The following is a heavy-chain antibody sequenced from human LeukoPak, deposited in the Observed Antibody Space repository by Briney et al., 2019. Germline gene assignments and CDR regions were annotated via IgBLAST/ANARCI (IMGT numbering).Heavy chain of an antibody. D-gene: IGHD6-19*01. Sequence: KSSETLSLTCTVSGGSISSYYWSWIRQPPGKGLEWIGYIYYSGSTNYNPSLKSRVTISVDTSKNQFSLKLSSVTAADTAVYYCARSSGWYVPTDYWGQGTLVTVSS. CDR2: IYYSGST. CDR3: ARSSGWYVPTDY. CDR1: GGSISSYY. V-gene: IGHV4-59*01. J-gene: IGHJ4*02.